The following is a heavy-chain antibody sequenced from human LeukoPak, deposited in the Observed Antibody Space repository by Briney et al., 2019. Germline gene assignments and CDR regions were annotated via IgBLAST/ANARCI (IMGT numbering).Heavy chain of an antibody. Sequence: GGSLRLSCAASGFTFSSYSMNWVRQAPGKGLEWVSSISSSSSYLYYADSVKGRFTISRDNAKNSLYLQMNSLRAEDTAVYYCASRGIAAAGTWHDYWGQGTLVTVSS. J-gene: IGHJ4*02. V-gene: IGHV3-21*01. CDR1: GFTFSSYS. D-gene: IGHD6-13*01. CDR3: ASRGIAAAGTWHDY. CDR2: ISSSSSYL.